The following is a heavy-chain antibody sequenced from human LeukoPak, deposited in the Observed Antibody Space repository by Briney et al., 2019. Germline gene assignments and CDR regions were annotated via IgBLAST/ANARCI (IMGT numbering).Heavy chain of an antibody. D-gene: IGHD6-6*01. CDR2: ISSIISYI. CDR3: ARDRSIAARPVFDY. Sequence: GGPLRLSCAASGFTFSSDSMNWVRPAPGQGLEWVSSISSIISYIYYADSLKSRDTLSPDNAKNSLYLQINSLRAEDTAVYYCARDRSIAARPVFDYWGQGTLVTVSS. J-gene: IGHJ4*02. V-gene: IGHV3-21*01. CDR1: GFTFSSDS.